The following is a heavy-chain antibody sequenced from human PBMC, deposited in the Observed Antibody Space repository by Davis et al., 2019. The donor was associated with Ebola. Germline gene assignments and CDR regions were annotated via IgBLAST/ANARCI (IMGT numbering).Heavy chain of an antibody. V-gene: IGHV4-61*02. CDR1: GDSISSGSYY. CDR2: IHISGSN. J-gene: IGHJ6*02. Sequence: SETLSLTCTVSGDSISSGSYYWSWIRQPAGKGLEWIARIHISGSNNYNPYLKSRLTTSIDTSRNQFSLSLTSATAADTAIYYCAREGTNSQGRGLDVWGQGTTVNVS. D-gene: IGHD2-8*01. CDR3: AREGTNSQGRGLDV.